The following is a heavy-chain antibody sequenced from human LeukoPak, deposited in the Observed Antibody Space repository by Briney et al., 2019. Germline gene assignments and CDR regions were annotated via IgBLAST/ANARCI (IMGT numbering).Heavy chain of an antibody. D-gene: IGHD3-22*01. CDR3: ARGDYYDSSGYWPFDY. CDR2: IYYSGST. CDR1: GGSISSYY. J-gene: IGHJ4*02. Sequence: SETLSLTCTVSGGSISSYYWSWIRQPPGKGLEWIGYIYYSGSTNYNPSLKSRVTISVDTSKNQFSLKLSSVTAADTAMYYCARGDYYDSSGYWPFDYWGQGTLVTVSS. V-gene: IGHV4-59*01.